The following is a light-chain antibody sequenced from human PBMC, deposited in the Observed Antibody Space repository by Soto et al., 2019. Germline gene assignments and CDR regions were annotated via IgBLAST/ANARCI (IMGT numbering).Light chain of an antibody. CDR2: EVS. J-gene: IGLJ1*01. V-gene: IGLV2-14*01. CDR3: SSRTSSKTLFV. Sequence: QSALTQPASVSGSPGQSITISCTGTSSDVGGYNYVSWYQQYPGTAPKLMIYEVSNRPSGVSNRFSGSKSGNTASLTISGLQAEDEADYYCSSRTSSKTLFVFGSGTKSPS. CDR1: SSDVGGYNY.